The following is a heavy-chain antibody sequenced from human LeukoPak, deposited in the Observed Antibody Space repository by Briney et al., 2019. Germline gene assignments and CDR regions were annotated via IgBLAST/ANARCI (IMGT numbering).Heavy chain of an antibody. CDR2: INAGNGNT. Sequence: ASVKVSCKASGYTFTSYAMHWVRQAPGQRLEWMGWINAGNGNTKYSQKFQGRVTITRDTSASTAYMELSSLRSEDTAVYYCARDGGYDGNEPREMDYWGQGTLVTVPS. D-gene: IGHD5-12*01. CDR3: ARDGGYDGNEPREMDY. CDR1: GYTFTSYA. J-gene: IGHJ4*02. V-gene: IGHV1-3*01.